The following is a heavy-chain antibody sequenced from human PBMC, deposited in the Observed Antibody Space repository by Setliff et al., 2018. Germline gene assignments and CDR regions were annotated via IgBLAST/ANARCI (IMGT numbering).Heavy chain of an antibody. CDR2: ISSSGGNI. CDR1: GFTFSSYA. Sequence: GGSLRLSCAASGFTFSSYAMHWVRQAPGKGREYVSSISSSGGNIYYANSVKGRFIISRDNSKSTLFLQMGSLRAEDMSVYYCARGGTYSSGPLDYWGQGILVTVS. V-gene: IGHV3-64*01. CDR3: ARGGTYSSGPLDY. J-gene: IGHJ4*02. D-gene: IGHD3-22*01.